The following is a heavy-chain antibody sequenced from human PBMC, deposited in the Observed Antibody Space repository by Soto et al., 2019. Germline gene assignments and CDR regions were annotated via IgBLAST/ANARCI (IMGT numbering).Heavy chain of an antibody. CDR3: ASAEDWNVAFDI. Sequence: GGSLRLSCAASGFTFSSYAMHWGRQAPGKGLEWVAVISYDGSNKYYADSVKGRFTISRDNSKNTLYLQMNSLRAEDTVVYYCASAEDWNVAFDIWGQGTMVTGSS. CDR2: ISYDGSNK. CDR1: GFTFSSYA. D-gene: IGHD1-1*01. V-gene: IGHV3-30*04. J-gene: IGHJ3*02.